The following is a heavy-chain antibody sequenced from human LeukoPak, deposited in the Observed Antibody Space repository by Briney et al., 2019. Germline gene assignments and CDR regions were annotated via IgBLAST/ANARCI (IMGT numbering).Heavy chain of an antibody. Sequence: ASVKVSCKASDYTFTTYGISWVRQAPGQGFEWMGWISEYNGNTKYAQKLQGRVTMTTDTSTSTAYLELSSLRSDDTAVYYCAREIMGNGWYYFDSWGQGTLVTVSS. CDR3: AREIMGNGWYYFDS. D-gene: IGHD6-19*01. CDR1: DYTFTTYG. CDR2: ISEYNGNT. V-gene: IGHV1-18*01. J-gene: IGHJ4*02.